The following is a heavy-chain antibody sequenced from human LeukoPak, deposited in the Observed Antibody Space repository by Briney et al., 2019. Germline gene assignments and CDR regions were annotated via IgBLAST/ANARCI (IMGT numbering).Heavy chain of an antibody. CDR3: ARLGHSVTYYVDHYYFEY. CDR2: IYYGGST. Sequence: SETLSLTCTVSGGSFGSGSYYWGWIRQRPGKGLEWIGSIYYGGSTYHNPSLESRVTISVDTSKNQFSLKLSSVTAADTAVYYCARLGHSVTYYVDHYYFEYWGQGTLVTVSS. J-gene: IGHJ4*02. D-gene: IGHD1-26*01. CDR1: GGSFGSGSYY. V-gene: IGHV4-39*01.